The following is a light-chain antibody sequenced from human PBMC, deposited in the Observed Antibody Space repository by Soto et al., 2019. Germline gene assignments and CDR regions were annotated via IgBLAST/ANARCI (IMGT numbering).Light chain of an antibody. CDR1: QSVDSSY. V-gene: IGKV3-20*01. J-gene: IGKJ2*01. CDR3: QRYGASSFT. Sequence: EIVLTQSPGTLSLSPGERATLSCRASQSVDSSYLSWYQHKPGQAPRLLIYATSSRATGIPDRFSGSGSGTDFPLTISRLEPEDFAVYYCQRYGASSFTFGQGTNLEIK. CDR2: ATS.